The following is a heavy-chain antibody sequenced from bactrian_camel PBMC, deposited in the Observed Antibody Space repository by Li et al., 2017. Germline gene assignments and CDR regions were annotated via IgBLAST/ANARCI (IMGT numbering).Heavy chain of an antibody. CDR2: IFSTGTT. Sequence: HVQLVESGGGSVQAGGSLRLSCAASGHTFSEYCMAWFRQAPGKARERVARIFSTGTTSYVDSVKGRFTISKANALNTVYLQMNNLKPEDSAMYYCAADCSGEYCHRAPCDYWGQGTQVTVS. J-gene: IGHJ4*01. CDR1: GHTFSEYC. CDR3: AADCSGEYCHRAPCDY. V-gene: IGHV3S53*01. D-gene: IGHD1*01.